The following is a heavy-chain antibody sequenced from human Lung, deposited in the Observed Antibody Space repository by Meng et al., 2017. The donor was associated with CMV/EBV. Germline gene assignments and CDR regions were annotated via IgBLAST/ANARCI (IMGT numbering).Heavy chain of an antibody. Sequence: SCQAAENAFNSYHIRWMPQTAGQWLEWLGIINPSGDTTYAHKFVGRLTMTRDTSTSTVYMELRSLTSEDTAVYFCAREGRETYPFDHWGQGTLVTVSS. V-gene: IGHV1-46*02. J-gene: IGHJ4*02. CDR1: ENAFNSYH. D-gene: IGHD5-24*01. CDR2: INPSGDT. CDR3: AREGRETYPFDH.